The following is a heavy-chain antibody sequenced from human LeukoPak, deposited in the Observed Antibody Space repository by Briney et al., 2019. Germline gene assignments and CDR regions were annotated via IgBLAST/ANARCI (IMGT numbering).Heavy chain of an antibody. J-gene: IGHJ4*02. CDR1: GGSFSGYY. CDR3: ARATLDSSGYYLDY. V-gene: IGHV4-59*10. D-gene: IGHD3-22*01. Sequence: SETLSLTCAVYGGSFSGYYWSWIRQPAGKGLEWIGRIYTSGSTNYNPSLKSRVTMSVDTSKNQFSLKLSSVTAADTAVYYCARATLDSSGYYLDYWGQGTLVTVSS. CDR2: IYTSGST.